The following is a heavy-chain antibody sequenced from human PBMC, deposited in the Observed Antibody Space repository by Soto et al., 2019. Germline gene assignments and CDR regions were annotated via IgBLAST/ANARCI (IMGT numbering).Heavy chain of an antibody. J-gene: IGHJ4*02. CDR2: MYYSGNT. Sequence: PWETLSLTCAVSGGSITNYYWSWIRQPPGKRLEYIGYMYYSGNTYYNPSLKSRVTISGDASKNQFSLKLRSVTAADTAVYYCVRGLSEWGRIDFWGKGTRATVPS. CDR1: GGSITNYY. D-gene: IGHD3-3*01. CDR3: VRGLSEWGRIDF. V-gene: IGHV4-59*01.